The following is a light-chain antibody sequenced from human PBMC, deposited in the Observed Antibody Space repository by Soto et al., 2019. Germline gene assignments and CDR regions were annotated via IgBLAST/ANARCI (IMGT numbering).Light chain of an antibody. Sequence: EIVMTQSPATLSVSPGERATLSCRASQSVSSNLAWYQQKPGQAPRLLIYDTYTRATGVQARFSGSGSGTEFTLTIRNLQAEDSAVYHCNQYSNTFRTFGQGTKVDIK. J-gene: IGKJ1*01. CDR1: QSVSSN. V-gene: IGKV3-15*01. CDR2: DTY. CDR3: NQYSNTFRT.